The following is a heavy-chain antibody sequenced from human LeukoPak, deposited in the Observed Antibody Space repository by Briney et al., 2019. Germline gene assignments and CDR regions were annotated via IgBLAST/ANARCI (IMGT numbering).Heavy chain of an antibody. J-gene: IGHJ5*02. D-gene: IGHD3-10*01. CDR2: MNPNSGNT. Sequence: GASVKVSCKASGYTFTSYDINWVRQATGQGLEWMGWMNPNSGNTGYAQKFQGRVTITRNTSISTAYMELSRLRSDDTAVYYCARARGRRDGSGSYYRNWFDPWGRGTLVTVSS. CDR3: ARARGRRDGSGSYYRNWFDP. V-gene: IGHV1-8*03. CDR1: GYTFTSYD.